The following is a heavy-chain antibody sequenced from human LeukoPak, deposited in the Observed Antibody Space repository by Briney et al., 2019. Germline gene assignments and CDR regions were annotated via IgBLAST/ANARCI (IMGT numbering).Heavy chain of an antibody. J-gene: IGHJ6*03. CDR1: GFTFSDYY. V-gene: IGHV3-11*04. CDR2: ISSSGSTI. D-gene: IGHD2-8*01. CDR3: ARPIEDCTNGVCYTGGYYYYYMDV. Sequence: GESLKISCAASGFTFSDYYMSWIRQAPGKGLEWVSYISSSGSTIYYADSVKGRFTISRDNAKNSLYLQMNSLRAEDTAVYYCARPIEDCTNGVCYTGGYYYYYMDVWGKGTTVTVSS.